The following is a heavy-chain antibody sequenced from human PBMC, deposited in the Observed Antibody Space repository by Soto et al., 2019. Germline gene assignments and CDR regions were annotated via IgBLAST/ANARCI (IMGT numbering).Heavy chain of an antibody. Sequence: QVQLVQSGAEVKKPGSPVKVSCKASGGTFSSYAISWVRQAPGQGLEWMGGIIPIFGTANYAQKFQGRVTITADESTSTAYMELSSLRSEDTAVYYCARDGEAYYYGSGRLFWFDPWGQGTLVTVSS. J-gene: IGHJ5*02. V-gene: IGHV1-69*01. CDR2: IIPIFGTA. CDR1: GGTFSSYA. CDR3: ARDGEAYYYGSGRLFWFDP. D-gene: IGHD3-10*01.